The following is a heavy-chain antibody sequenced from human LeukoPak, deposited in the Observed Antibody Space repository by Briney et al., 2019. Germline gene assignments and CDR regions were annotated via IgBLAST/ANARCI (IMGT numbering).Heavy chain of an antibody. Sequence: GGSLRLSCAASGFTFSSYWMHWVRQAPGKGLVWVSRLNSDGTTTNYADSVRGRFTISRDNARNTLYLQMNTLRVEDTAVYYCAKTHYYDSSGYYNENPFDMWGQGTMVTVSS. J-gene: IGHJ3*02. D-gene: IGHD3-22*01. CDR2: LNSDGTTT. CDR3: AKTHYYDSSGYYNENPFDM. CDR1: GFTFSSYW. V-gene: IGHV3-74*01.